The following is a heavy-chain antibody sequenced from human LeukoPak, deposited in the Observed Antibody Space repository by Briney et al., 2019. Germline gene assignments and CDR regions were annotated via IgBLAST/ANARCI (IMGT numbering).Heavy chain of an antibody. CDR2: IYYSGST. Sequence: SETLSLTCTVSGGSISSYYWSWIRQPPGKGLEWIGYIYYSGSTNYNPSLKSRVTISVDTSKNQFSLKLSSVTAADTAVYYCARSVEGYCSGGSCYYYYYYMDVWGKGTTVAVSS. CDR3: ARSVEGYCSGGSCYYYYYYMDV. CDR1: GGSISSYY. D-gene: IGHD2-15*01. V-gene: IGHV4-59*01. J-gene: IGHJ6*03.